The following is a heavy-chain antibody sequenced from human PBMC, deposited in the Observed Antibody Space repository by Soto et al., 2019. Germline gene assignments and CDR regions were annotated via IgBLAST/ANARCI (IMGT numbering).Heavy chain of an antibody. CDR2: IYYSGST. J-gene: IGHJ4*02. Sequence: QLQLQESGPGLVKPSETLSLTCTVSGGSISSSSYYWGWIRQPPGKGLEWIGSIYYSGSTYYNPPIKTRVTISVDTSKNQFSLKLSSVPAAATAVYYCASYRGDIVATIRTYYFDYWGQGTLVTVSS. D-gene: IGHD5-12*01. CDR1: GGSISSSSYY. CDR3: ASYRGDIVATIRTYYFDY. V-gene: IGHV4-39*01.